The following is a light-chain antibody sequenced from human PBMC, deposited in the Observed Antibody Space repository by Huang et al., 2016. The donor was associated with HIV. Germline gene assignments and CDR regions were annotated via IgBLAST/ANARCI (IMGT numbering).Light chain of an antibody. V-gene: IGKV4-1*01. J-gene: IGKJ1*01. CDR1: QSVLYHSNNKNH. CDR3: QQYYSTPT. Sequence: IVMTQSPDSLAVSLGERATINCKSSQSVLYHSNNKNHLALYQQKPGQPPKLFIYGATTRESGVPDRFSGSGSGTDFPLTISSLQAEDVAVYYCQQYYSTPTFGQGTKVEIK. CDR2: GAT.